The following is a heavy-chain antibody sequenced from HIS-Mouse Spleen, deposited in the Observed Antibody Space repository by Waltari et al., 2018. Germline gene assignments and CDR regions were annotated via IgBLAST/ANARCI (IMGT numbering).Heavy chain of an antibody. CDR3: AREIPYSSSWYDWYFDL. J-gene: IGHJ2*01. D-gene: IGHD6-13*01. V-gene: IGHV4-39*07. Sequence: QLQLQESGPGLVKPSETLSLTCTVSGGSISSSHYWGWIRQPPGKGLEWIGSIYYSGSTYYNPSPKSRVTISVDTSKNQFSLKLSSVTAADTAVYYCAREIPYSSSWYDWYFDLWGRGTLVTVSS. CDR1: GGSISSSHY. CDR2: IYYSGST.